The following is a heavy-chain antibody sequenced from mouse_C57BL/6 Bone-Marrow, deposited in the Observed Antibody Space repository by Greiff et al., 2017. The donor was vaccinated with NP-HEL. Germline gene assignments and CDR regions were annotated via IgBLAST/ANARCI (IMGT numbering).Heavy chain of an antibody. Sequence: EVQLQQSGPELVKPGASVKISCKASGYTFTDYYMNWVKQSHGKSLEWIGDINPNNGGTSYNQKFKGKATLTVDKSSSTAYMELRSLTSEDSAVYYCARSSYYGYVYYFDYWGQGTTLTVSS. D-gene: IGHD2-2*01. V-gene: IGHV1-26*01. CDR3: ARSSYYGYVYYFDY. CDR1: GYTFTDYY. J-gene: IGHJ2*01. CDR2: INPNNGGT.